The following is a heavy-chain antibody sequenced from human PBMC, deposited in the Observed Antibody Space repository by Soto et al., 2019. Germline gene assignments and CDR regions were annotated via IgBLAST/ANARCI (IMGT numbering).Heavy chain of an antibody. CDR2: IKSKTDGGTI. D-gene: IGHD2-2*01. Sequence: GSLGLSGAACGFTFSNAWMSLVRQAPGKGLEWVGRIKSKTDGGTIDYAAPVKGRFTISRDDSKNTLYLQMNSLKTEDTAVYYCTTRTGTGYRVVPADDAFDIWGQGTMVTVSS. V-gene: IGHV3-15*01. CDR1: GFTFSNAW. J-gene: IGHJ3*02. CDR3: TTRTGTGYRVVPADDAFDI.